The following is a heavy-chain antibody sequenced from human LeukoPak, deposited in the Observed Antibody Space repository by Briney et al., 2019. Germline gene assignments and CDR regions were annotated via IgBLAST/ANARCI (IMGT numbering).Heavy chain of an antibody. J-gene: IGHJ4*02. V-gene: IGHV4-59*08. Sequence: SETLSLTCTVSGGSMSGHWWSWIRQSPGKGLEWIGDIFYSGGTNNNSPLKSRLTMSPDTSKNQFSLKLSSVTAADTAMYYCARRNTADASIDFWGQGILVIASS. CDR1: GGSMSGHW. CDR3: ARRNTADASIDF. CDR2: IFYSGGT. D-gene: IGHD2/OR15-2a*01.